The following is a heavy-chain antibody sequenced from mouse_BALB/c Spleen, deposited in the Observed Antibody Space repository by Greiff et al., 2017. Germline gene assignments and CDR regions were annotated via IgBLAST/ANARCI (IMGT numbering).Heavy chain of an antibody. CDR2: ISYDGSN. D-gene: IGHD2-4*01. V-gene: IGHV3-6*02. Sequence: EVKLQESGPGLVKPSQSLSLTCSVTGYSITSCDYWNGIRQFPGKKLEWMGYISYDGSNNYNPSLENRISITRDTSKNQFFLKLKSVTTEDTATYDCARFYYEGNWGQGTLVTVSA. J-gene: IGHJ3*01. CDR1: GYSITSCDY. CDR3: ARFYYEGN.